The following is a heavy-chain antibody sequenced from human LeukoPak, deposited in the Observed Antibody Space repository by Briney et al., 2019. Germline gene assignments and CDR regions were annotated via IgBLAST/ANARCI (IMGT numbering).Heavy chain of an antibody. J-gene: IGHJ4*02. D-gene: IGHD3-9*01. CDR3: ARDHILTGNF. Sequence: GGSLRLSCAASGFTFSSYSMNWVRQAPGKGLEWVSSISSSSSYIYYADSVKGRFTISRDNAKNSLYLQIHSLRAEDTAVYYCARDHILTGNFWGQGILVIVSS. CDR1: GFTFSSYS. V-gene: IGHV3-21*04. CDR2: ISSSSSYI.